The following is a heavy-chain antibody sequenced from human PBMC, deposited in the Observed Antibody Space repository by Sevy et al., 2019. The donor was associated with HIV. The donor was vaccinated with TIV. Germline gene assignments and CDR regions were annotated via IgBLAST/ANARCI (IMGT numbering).Heavy chain of an antibody. CDR1: GFTFSSYA. Sequence: GGSLRLSCAASGFTFSSYAMHWVRQAPGKGLEWVAVISYDGSNKYYADSVKGRFTISRDNSKNTLYLQMNSLRAEDTAVYYCARAPGSGYSNYYFDYWGQGTLVTVSS. CDR2: ISYDGSNK. D-gene: IGHD3-22*01. CDR3: ARAPGSGYSNYYFDY. V-gene: IGHV3-30*04. J-gene: IGHJ4*02.